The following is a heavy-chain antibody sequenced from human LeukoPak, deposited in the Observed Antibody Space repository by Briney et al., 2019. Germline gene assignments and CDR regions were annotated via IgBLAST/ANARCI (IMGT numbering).Heavy chain of an antibody. D-gene: IGHD6-19*01. CDR1: GGTFSSYA. J-gene: IGHJ6*02. CDR3: ARVYSSGWPLYYYGMDV. Sequence: SVKVSCKASGGTFSSYAISWVRQAPGQGLEWMGGIIPIFGTANYAQKFQGRVTITADESTSTAYMELSSLRSEDTAVYYCARVYSSGWPLYYYGMDVWGQGTTVTVSS. V-gene: IGHV1-69*13. CDR2: IIPIFGTA.